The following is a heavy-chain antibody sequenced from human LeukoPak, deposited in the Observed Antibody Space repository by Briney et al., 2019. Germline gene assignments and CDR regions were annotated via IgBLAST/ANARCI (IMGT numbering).Heavy chain of an antibody. Sequence: SETLSLTCTVSGGSIGTYYWSWIRQPPGKGLEWIGYIFYSGSTKYNPSLKSRVTLSVDSSKNQFSLKLSSMTAADTAVYYCARAGDHDFWSGQYYFDYWGQGTLVTVSS. CDR1: GGSIGTYY. CDR3: ARAGDHDFWSGQYYFDY. J-gene: IGHJ4*02. CDR2: IFYSGST. V-gene: IGHV4-59*01. D-gene: IGHD3-3*01.